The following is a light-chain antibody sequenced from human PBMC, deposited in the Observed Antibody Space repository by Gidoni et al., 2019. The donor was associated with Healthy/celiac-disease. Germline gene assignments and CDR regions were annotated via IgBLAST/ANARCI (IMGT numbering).Light chain of an antibody. V-gene: IGKV3-11*01. CDR2: AAS. J-gene: IGKJ4*01. CDR1: QSVSSY. CDR3: QQRSSWPPT. Sequence: EIVLTQSPATLSLSPGERATLTGRASQSVSSYLTWYQKKPGQAPRLLLYAASKRATGIPARFSGSGSATDFPLTISSLEPEDFAVYYCQQRSSWPPTFGGGTKVEIK.